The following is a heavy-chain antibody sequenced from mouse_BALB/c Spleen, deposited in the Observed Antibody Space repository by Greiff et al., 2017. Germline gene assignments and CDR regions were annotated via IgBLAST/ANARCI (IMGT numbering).Heavy chain of an antibody. CDR3: ARPLYGSSYWYFDV. D-gene: IGHD1-1*01. J-gene: IGHJ1*01. V-gene: IGHV1-4*01. CDR1: GYTFTSYT. CDR2: INPSSGYT. Sequence: VKLMESGAELARPGASVKMSCKASGYTFTSYTMHWVKQRPGQGLEWIGYINPSSGYTNYNQKFKDKATLTADKSSSTAYMQPSSLTSEDSAVYYCARPLYGSSYWYFDVWGAGTTVTVSS.